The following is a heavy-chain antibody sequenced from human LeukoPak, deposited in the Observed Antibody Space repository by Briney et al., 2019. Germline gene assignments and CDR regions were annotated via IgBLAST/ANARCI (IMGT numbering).Heavy chain of an antibody. CDR2: ISSSSSYV. CDR3: ARLATNGGYGY. J-gene: IGHJ4*02. Sequence: GGSLRLSCAASGFTFSSYSMNWVRQAPGKGLEWVSSISSSSSYVYYAGSVKGRFTISRDNAKNSLYLQMSSLRTEDTAVYYCARLATNGGYGYWGQGTLVTVSS. D-gene: IGHD5-12*01. CDR1: GFTFSSYS. V-gene: IGHV3-21*01.